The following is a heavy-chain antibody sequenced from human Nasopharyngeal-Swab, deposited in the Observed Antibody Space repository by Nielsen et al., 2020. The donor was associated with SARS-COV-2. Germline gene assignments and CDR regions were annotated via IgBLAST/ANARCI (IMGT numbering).Heavy chain of an antibody. CDR2: TYYRSKRYN. Sequence: WIRQSPSRGLEWVGRTYYRSKRYNDYAVSVKSRITINPDTSKNQFSLQLNSVTPEDTAVYYCARDVTIFGVVIFYGMDVWGQGTTVTVSS. D-gene: IGHD3-3*01. V-gene: IGHV6-1*01. J-gene: IGHJ6*02. CDR3: ARDVTIFGVVIFYGMDV.